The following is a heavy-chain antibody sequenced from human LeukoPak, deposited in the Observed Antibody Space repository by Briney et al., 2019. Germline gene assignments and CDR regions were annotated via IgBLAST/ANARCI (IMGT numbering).Heavy chain of an antibody. J-gene: IGHJ6*03. V-gene: IGHV4-59*01. CDR2: IYYSGST. D-gene: IGHD4-11*01. CDR1: GGSISSYY. Sequence: SETLSLTCTVSGGSISSYYWSWIRQPPGKGLEWIGYIYYSGSTNYNPSLNGRVSISRDTSNNFFSLRLRSVAAADTAVYFCARGRVSSSTWYSTYYYFFYMDFWGKGTTVTVSS. CDR3: ARGRVSSSTWYSTYYYFFYMDF.